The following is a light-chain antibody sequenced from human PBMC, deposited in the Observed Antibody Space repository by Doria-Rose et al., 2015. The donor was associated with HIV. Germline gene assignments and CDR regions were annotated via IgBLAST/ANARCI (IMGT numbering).Light chain of an antibody. CDR2: DAS. CDR3: QQRSNWPPIFT. CDR1: QSVSSN. J-gene: IGKJ3*01. Sequence: PGERATLSCRASQSVSSNLAWYQQKPGQAPRLLIYDASNRATGIPARFSGNGSGTDFTLTISSLEPEDFAVYFCQQRSNWPPIFTFGPGTKVDI. V-gene: IGKV3-11*01.